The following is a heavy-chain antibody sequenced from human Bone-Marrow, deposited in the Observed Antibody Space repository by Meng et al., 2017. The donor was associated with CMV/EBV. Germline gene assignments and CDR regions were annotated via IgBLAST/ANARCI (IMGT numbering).Heavy chain of an antibody. CDR2: IYWDDDK. V-gene: IGHV2-5*02. D-gene: IGHD5-24*01. CDR3: ANYYNYLDY. J-gene: IGHJ4*02. CDR1: GFSLSNGGVG. Sequence: QIILNEFGPKVVKRKHTRPLTCTFSGFSLSNGGVGVGWIREQQGKALEWLAIIYWDDDKSYSQYLKSRLTITKDNSKNQVVLTMSNMDPVDIATYYCANYYNYLDYWGQGTLVTVSS.